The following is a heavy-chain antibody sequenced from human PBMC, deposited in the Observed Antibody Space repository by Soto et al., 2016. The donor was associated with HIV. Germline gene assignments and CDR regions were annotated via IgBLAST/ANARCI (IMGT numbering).Heavy chain of an antibody. V-gene: IGHV3-23*01. Sequence: EVQLLESGGGLVQPGGSLRLSCAASGFTFSSYAMSWVRQAPGKGLEWVSAISGSGGSTYYADSVKGRFTISRDNSKNTLYLQMNSLRAEDTAVYYCAKDHPSSSWQRTVQTLPEYFQHWGQGTLVTVSS. CDR2: ISGSGGST. CDR1: GFTFSSYA. J-gene: IGHJ1*01. D-gene: IGHD6-13*01. CDR3: AKDHPSSSWQRTVQTLPEYFQH.